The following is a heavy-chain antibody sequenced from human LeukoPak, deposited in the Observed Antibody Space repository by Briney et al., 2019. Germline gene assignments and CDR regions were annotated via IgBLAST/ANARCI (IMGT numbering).Heavy chain of an antibody. J-gene: IGHJ4*02. Sequence: PSETLSLTCTVSGGSISSYYWSWVRQPAGKGPEWIGRIYTSGSTNYNPSLKSRVTMSVDTSKNQFSLKLSSVTAADTAVYYCARDEWELQFDYWGQGTLVTVSS. CDR2: IYTSGST. CDR3: ARDEWELQFDY. V-gene: IGHV4-4*07. CDR1: GGSISSYY. D-gene: IGHD1-26*01.